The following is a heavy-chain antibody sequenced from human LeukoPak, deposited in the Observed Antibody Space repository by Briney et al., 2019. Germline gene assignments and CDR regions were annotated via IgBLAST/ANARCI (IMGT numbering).Heavy chain of an antibody. V-gene: IGHV3-7*04. Sequence: GGSLRLSCTASAITFSNSWMSWVRQAPGKGLEWVANIKQDGSETNYVDSVKGRFTISRDNAKNSLFLQMNSPRAEDTAIYYCARCFISSWFFDHWGQGTLVTVSS. J-gene: IGHJ4*02. CDR3: ARCFISSWFFDH. D-gene: IGHD6-13*01. CDR1: AITFSNSW. CDR2: IKQDGSET.